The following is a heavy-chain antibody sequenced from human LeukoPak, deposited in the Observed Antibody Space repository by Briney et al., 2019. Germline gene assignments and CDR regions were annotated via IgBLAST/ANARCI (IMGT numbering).Heavy chain of an antibody. CDR2: IGGGGYTT. CDR1: GLTFGNYG. V-gene: IGHV3-23*01. J-gene: IGHJ4*02. CDR3: AKERAAGGNVALWNHFDN. Sequence: GGSLRLSCVASGLTFGNYGMNWVRQAPGKGLEWVSSIGGGGYTTYYADSVRGRFTISRDNSKNSMYLQMSSLRAEDTAVYYCAKERAAGGNVALWNHFDNWGQGTLVTVSS. D-gene: IGHD6-13*01.